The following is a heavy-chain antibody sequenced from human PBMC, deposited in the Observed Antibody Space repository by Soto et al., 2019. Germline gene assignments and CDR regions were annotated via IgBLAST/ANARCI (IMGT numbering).Heavy chain of an antibody. Sequence: ASETLSLTCTVSGGSISSYYWSWIRQPPGKGLEWIGYIYYSGSTNYNPSLKSRVTISVDTSKNQFSLKLSSVTAADTAVYYCARDQKYYDSSGYYPHNWFDPWGQGTLVTVSS. V-gene: IGHV4-59*13. CDR3: ARDQKYYDSSGYYPHNWFDP. J-gene: IGHJ5*02. CDR1: GGSISSYY. D-gene: IGHD3-22*01. CDR2: IYYSGST.